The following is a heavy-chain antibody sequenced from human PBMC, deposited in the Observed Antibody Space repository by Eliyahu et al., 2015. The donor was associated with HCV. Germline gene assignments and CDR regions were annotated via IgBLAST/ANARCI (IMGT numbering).Heavy chain of an antibody. CDR2: IYPSDGST. Sequence: QVQLVQSWAXXKKPGASXXLSCKTSGXXFTSYHMHWVRQAPGQGLEWMGMIYPSDGSTSYAQKFQGRFTMTRDTSTTTIYMELSSLTSEDTAVYYCARDNSAFDIWGQGTMVTVSS. V-gene: IGHV1-46*01. J-gene: IGHJ3*02. CDR1: GXXFTSYH. CDR3: ARDNSAFDI.